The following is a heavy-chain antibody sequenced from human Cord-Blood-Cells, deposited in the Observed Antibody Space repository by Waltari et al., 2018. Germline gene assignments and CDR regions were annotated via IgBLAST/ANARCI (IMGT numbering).Heavy chain of an antibody. CDR3: ATEQIAARPCYYYYYDMDV. J-gene: IGHJ6*03. CDR2: VEPADGET. Sequence: QVQLVQSGAEVKKPGASVKVSWQVSGYTLPELSMHWVRQAPGKGLEWMGGVEPADGETIYAQKYQGRVTMTEDTSTDTAYRELSSLISEDTAVFYCATEQIAARPCYYYYYDMDVWGKGTTVTVSS. D-gene: IGHD6-6*01. CDR1: GYTLPELS. V-gene: IGHV1-24*01.